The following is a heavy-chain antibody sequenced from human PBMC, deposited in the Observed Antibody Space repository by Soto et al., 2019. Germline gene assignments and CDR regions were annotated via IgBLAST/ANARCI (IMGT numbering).Heavy chain of an antibody. D-gene: IGHD1-1*01. CDR3: VRGNNGVDY. V-gene: IGHV3-64*02. CDR1: KFSISSWS. J-gene: IGHJ4*02. Sequence: AACKFSISSWSPYCVRQAPGKGLEYVSAINDNGGSTSYADSVKGRFTISRDNSKNTLYLQMGSLRVEDMAVYYCVRGNNGVDYWGQGALVTVFS. CDR2: INDNGGST.